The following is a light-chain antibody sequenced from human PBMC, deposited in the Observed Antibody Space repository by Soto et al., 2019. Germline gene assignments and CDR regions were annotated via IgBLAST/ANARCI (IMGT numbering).Light chain of an antibody. CDR1: QSVSSN. Sequence: EFVLTQSPVTLSVSPGERVTLSCRASQSVSSNLAWYQQKPGQAPSLLIYGAFTRATGIPARFSGTGSGTEFTLTISSLQSEDFALYYCQQYNDWPLTFGQGTKVDIK. V-gene: IGKV3-15*01. CDR2: GAF. J-gene: IGKJ1*01. CDR3: QQYNDWPLT.